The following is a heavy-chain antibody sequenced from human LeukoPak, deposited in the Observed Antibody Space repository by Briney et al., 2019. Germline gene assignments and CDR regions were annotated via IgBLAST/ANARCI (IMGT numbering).Heavy chain of an antibody. CDR3: AQQLSGSWWN. CDR1: GFTVSSND. Sequence: GGALRLSCAASGFTVSSNDMSGVRQALGKGLEGVSVIYSGGSTYYAVSVKVRFSISRDNSKNTLYIQINSLRAEDTAVYYCAQQLSGSWWNWGQGTLVTVSS. V-gene: IGHV3-66*01. D-gene: IGHD6-13*01. CDR2: IYSGGST. J-gene: IGHJ4*02.